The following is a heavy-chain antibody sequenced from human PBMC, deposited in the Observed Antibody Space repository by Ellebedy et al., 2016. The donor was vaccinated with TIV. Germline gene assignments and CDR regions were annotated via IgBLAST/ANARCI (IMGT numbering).Heavy chain of an antibody. J-gene: IGHJ4*02. CDR2: ISYDGDKK. D-gene: IGHD2-8*02. Sequence: GESLKISCAASGFSFSSYAMHWVRQAPGKGLEWVAVISYDGDKKYDGDSVKGRFTISRDSSKSTLDLHMNSLSPEDTAVYYCARDVCTGLTCYLDHWGQGTLVTVSS. CDR1: GFSFSSYA. CDR3: ARDVCTGLTCYLDH. V-gene: IGHV3-30-3*01.